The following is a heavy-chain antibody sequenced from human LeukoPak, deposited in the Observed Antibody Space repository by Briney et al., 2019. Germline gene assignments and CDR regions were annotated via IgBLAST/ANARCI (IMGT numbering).Heavy chain of an antibody. CDR1: GGSFSGYY. CDR3: ARGTYYYDNSGSNWFDP. D-gene: IGHD3-22*01. J-gene: IGHJ5*02. V-gene: IGHV4-34*01. Sequence: PSETLSLTCAVYGGSFSGYYWSWIRQPPGKGLEWIGEISHSGSTNYNPSLKSRVTMSVDTSKNQFSLKLSSVTAADTAVYYCARGTYYYDNSGSNWFDPWGQGTLVTVSS. CDR2: ISHSGST.